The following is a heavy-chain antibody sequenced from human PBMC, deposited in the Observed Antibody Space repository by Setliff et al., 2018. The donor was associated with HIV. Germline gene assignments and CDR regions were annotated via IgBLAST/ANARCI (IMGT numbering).Heavy chain of an antibody. D-gene: IGHD3-3*01. J-gene: IGHJ4*02. CDR2: INFSGST. Sequence: KLPETLSLTCTVSGGSISSSSYYWGWIRQPPGKGLEWIGSINFSGSTYYNPSLKSRVTISVDTSKNQFSLKLSSVAAADTAVYYCARREEYYDFRSGYYSYYFDYWGQGTLVTVSS. CDR1: GGSISSSSYY. CDR3: ARREEYYDFRSGYYSYYFDY. V-gene: IGHV4-39*01.